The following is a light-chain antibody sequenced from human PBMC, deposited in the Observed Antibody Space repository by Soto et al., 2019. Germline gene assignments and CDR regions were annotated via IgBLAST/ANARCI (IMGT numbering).Light chain of an antibody. Sequence: NFMLTQPHSVSESPGKTVTISCTRSSGSIASNYVQWYQQRPGSAPTTVMYDDDQRPSGVPDQFSGSIDRSSNSASLTISGLKTEDEADYYCQSYDGGWVFGGGTQLTVL. CDR1: SGSIASNY. CDR3: QSYDGGWV. V-gene: IGLV6-57*04. J-gene: IGLJ3*02. CDR2: DDD.